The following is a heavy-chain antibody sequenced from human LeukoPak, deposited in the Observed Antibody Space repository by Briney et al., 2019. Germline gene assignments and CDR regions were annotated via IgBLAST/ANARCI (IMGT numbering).Heavy chain of an antibody. Sequence: GGSLRLSCSASEFSFSNFWMSWVRQAPGKGPEWVANIKQDGSEKYYVDSVKGRFTISRDNAKNSLYLQMNSLRAEDTAVYYCARDSAAYYYGSGIDYWGQGTLVTVSS. D-gene: IGHD3-10*01. V-gene: IGHV3-7*01. CDR3: ARDSAAYYYGSGIDY. J-gene: IGHJ4*02. CDR2: IKQDGSEK. CDR1: EFSFSNFW.